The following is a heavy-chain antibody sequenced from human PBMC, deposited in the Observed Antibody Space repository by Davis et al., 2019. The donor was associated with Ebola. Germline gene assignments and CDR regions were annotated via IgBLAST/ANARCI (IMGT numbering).Heavy chain of an antibody. CDR3: ARDLSYSYYYHYYGMDV. V-gene: IGHV1-18*01. CDR1: GGTFSSYA. D-gene: IGHD3-10*01. CDR2: ISGYNGDT. J-gene: IGHJ6*02. Sequence: ASVKVSCKASGGTFSSYAISWVRQAPGQGPEWMGWISGYNGDTNYVEKLQGRVTMTTDTSTSTVYMELRSLRSDDTAVYYCARDLSYSYYYHYYGMDVWGQGTTVTVSS.